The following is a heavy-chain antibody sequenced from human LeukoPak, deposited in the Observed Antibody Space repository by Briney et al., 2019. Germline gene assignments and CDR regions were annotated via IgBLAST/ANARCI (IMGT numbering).Heavy chain of an antibody. J-gene: IGHJ3*02. CDR1: GFTLRRYG. CDR3: VKELVTGGAFDI. CDR2: ISYEGCNK. D-gene: IGHD3-16*01. Sequence: GGSLRLSCAASGFTLRRYGIHWVRQAPGKGLDWVSVISYEGCNKYYADSVRGRFTISRDNSKNTLYLQINRLRTEDTAVYYCVKELVTGGAFDIWGQGTMVTVSS. V-gene: IGHV3-30*18.